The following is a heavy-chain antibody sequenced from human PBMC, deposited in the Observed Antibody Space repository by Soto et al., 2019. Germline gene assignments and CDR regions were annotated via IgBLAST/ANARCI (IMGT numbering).Heavy chain of an antibody. CDR1: GFTVSSNY. V-gene: IGHV3-53*04. CDR3: ARARDDDFDI. Sequence: GGSLRLSCAASGFTVSSNYMSWVRQAPGKGLEWVSVIYSGGSTYYAGSVKGRFTISRHNSKNTLYLQMNSLRAEDTAVYYCARARDDDFDIWAKGQWSPSPQ. J-gene: IGHJ3*02. CDR2: IYSGGST.